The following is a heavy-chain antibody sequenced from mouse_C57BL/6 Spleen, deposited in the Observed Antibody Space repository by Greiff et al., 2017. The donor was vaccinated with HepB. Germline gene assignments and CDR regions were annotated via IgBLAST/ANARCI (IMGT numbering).Heavy chain of an antibody. J-gene: IGHJ3*01. V-gene: IGHV1-50*01. CDR2: IDPSDSYT. D-gene: IGHD1-1*01. Sequence: QVQLQQSGAELVKPGASVKLSCKASGYTFTSYWMQWVKQRPGQGLEWIGEIDPSDSYTNYTQKFKGKATLTVDTSYSTAYMQLSSLTSEDSAVYYCARGRDYGSFFAYWGQGTLVTVSA. CDR1: GYTFTSYW. CDR3: ARGRDYGSFFAY.